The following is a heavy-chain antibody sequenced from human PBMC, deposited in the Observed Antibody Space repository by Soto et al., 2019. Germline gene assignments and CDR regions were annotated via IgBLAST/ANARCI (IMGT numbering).Heavy chain of an antibody. J-gene: IGHJ6*04. D-gene: IGHD3-16*01. CDR2: IYDGSNK. CDR1: GFTFGSYG. CDR3: GKGFGGALRAF. V-gene: IGHV3-30*18. Sequence: PGGSLRLSCAASGFTFGSYGMHWVRQAPGKGLEWVAVIYDGSNKYYADSVKGRFTISRDNSKNSLYLQMNSLRPEDTAVYYCGKGFGGALRAFWRKGPTVPVPP.